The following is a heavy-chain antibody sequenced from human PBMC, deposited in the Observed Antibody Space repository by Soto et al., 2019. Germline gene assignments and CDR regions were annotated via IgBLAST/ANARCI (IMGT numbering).Heavy chain of an antibody. V-gene: IGHV4-31*02. CDR3: ARTAWHFFDY. CDR1: GGSINIGGYY. CDR2: IYYSGST. D-gene: IGHD3-3*02. Sequence: SEALSLTCTVSGGSINIGGYYWSWIRQHPGKGLEWIGYIYYSGSTFYNPSLKSRVTISFDTSKNQFSLKLNSVTAADTAVYYCARTAWHFFDYWGQGTLVTVSS. J-gene: IGHJ4*02.